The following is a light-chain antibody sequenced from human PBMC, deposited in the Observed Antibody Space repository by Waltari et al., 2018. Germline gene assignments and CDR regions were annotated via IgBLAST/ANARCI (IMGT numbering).Light chain of an antibody. CDR2: LNN. CDR1: SSNIGSNT. Sequence: QSVLTQPPSASGTPGQRVTISCSGSSSNIGSNTVTWYQHLPGTAPNPPIYLNNRRPSGVPARFSGSKSGTSASLAISGLQSEDEALYYCATWDDGLSGVVFGGGTKVTVL. CDR3: ATWDDGLSGVV. J-gene: IGLJ3*02. V-gene: IGLV1-44*01.